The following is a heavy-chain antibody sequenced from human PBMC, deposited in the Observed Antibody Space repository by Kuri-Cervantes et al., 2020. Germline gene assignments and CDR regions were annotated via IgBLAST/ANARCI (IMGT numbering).Heavy chain of an antibody. V-gene: IGHV1-24*01. CDR3: ATLRAQDGSSFDY. J-gene: IGHJ4*02. CDR1: GYTFTSYY. CDR2: FDPEQGET. D-gene: IGHD6-13*01. Sequence: ASVKVSCKASGYTFTSYYMHWVRQAPGKGPEWMGGFDPEQGETIYAQQFQGRVTMTEDTSTDTAYMELTSLRSDDTAVYYCATLRAQDGSSFDYWGQGTLVTVSS.